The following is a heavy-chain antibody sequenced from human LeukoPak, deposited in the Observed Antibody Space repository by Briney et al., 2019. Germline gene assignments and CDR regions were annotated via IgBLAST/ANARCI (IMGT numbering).Heavy chain of an antibody. CDR1: GFTFGDYA. J-gene: IGHJ4*02. D-gene: IGHD3-22*01. CDR2: IRSKAYGGTA. V-gene: IGHV3-49*03. Sequence: GGSLRLSCTASGFTFGDYATNWFRQAPGKGLEWVGFIRSKAYGGTAEYAASVKGRFTISRDDSKSIAYLQMNSLKTEDTAVYYCTREGSSGYYYFDDYWGQGTLVTVSS. CDR3: TREGSSGYYYFDDY.